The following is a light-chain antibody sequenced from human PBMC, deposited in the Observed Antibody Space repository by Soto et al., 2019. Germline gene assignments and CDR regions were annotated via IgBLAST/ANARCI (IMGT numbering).Light chain of an antibody. V-gene: IGLV2-14*01. CDR3: SSYTSFSILYV. Sequence: ALTQPASVSGSPGQSITISCTGTSSDVGGYNYVSWYQQHPGKAPKLMIYDVSNRPSGVSNRFSGSKSGNTASLTISGLQAEDEADYYCSSYTSFSILYVFGTGTQLTVL. CDR2: DVS. J-gene: IGLJ1*01. CDR1: SSDVGGYNY.